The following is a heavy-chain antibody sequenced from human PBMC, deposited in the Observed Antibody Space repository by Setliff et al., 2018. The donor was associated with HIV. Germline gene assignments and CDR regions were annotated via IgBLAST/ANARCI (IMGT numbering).Heavy chain of an antibody. D-gene: IGHD3-10*01. Sequence: SVNVSCKASGGILSTYATIWVRQAPGQGLEWLGGIIPLFGRASYAQKFQGRVTITADESTNTAYMELSSLRSGDTAVYYCARKTAPAHYYGSGSYRLHAFDVWGQGTMVTVSS. CDR1: GGILSTYA. CDR2: IIPLFGRA. V-gene: IGHV1-69*13. J-gene: IGHJ3*01. CDR3: ARKTAPAHYYGSGSYRLHAFDV.